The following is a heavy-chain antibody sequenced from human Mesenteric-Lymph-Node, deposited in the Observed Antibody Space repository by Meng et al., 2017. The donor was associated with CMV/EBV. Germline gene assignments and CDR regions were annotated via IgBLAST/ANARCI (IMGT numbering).Heavy chain of an antibody. V-gene: IGHV4-34*01. CDR3: AREIAAAFDY. CDR1: GGSFSGYY. Sequence: LTCAVYGGSFSGYYWGWIRQPPGKGLEWIGEINHSGSTNYNPSLKSRVTISVDTSKNQFSLKLSSVTAADTAVYYCAREIAAAFDYWGQGTLVTVSS. J-gene: IGHJ4*02. D-gene: IGHD6-13*01. CDR2: INHSGST.